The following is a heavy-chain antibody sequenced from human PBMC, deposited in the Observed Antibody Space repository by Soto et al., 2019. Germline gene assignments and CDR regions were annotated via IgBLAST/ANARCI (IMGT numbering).Heavy chain of an antibody. V-gene: IGHV3-21*02. J-gene: IGHJ5*02. CDR1: GFSFSTYN. D-gene: IGHD7-27*01. Sequence: EVELLESGGGLVKPGGSLRLSCAASGFSFSTYNMNWVRQAPGKGLEWVSSINGRSNNKYYTDSVKGRFTISRDNPKKSLYLQMDSLRVEETAVYYCVREDGLGGSNSAFDPWGQGTLVIVSS. CDR3: VREDGLGGSNSAFDP. CDR2: INGRSNNK.